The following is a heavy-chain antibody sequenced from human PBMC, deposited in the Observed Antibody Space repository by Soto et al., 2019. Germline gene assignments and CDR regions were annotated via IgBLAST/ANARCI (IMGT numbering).Heavy chain of an antibody. V-gene: IGHV1-2*04. Sequence: ASVKVSCKASGYTFTGYYMHWVRQAPGQGLEWMGWINPNSGGTNYAQKFQGWVTMTRDTSISTAYMELSRLRSDDTAVYYCAREEVDIVATATLDYYYYGMDVWGQGTTVTVSS. D-gene: IGHD5-12*01. CDR3: AREEVDIVATATLDYYYYGMDV. CDR1: GYTFTGYY. CDR2: INPNSGGT. J-gene: IGHJ6*02.